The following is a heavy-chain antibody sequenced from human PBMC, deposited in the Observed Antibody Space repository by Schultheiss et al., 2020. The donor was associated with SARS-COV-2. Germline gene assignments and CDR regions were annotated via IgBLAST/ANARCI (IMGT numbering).Heavy chain of an antibody. CDR3: VRGALAGPFDY. Sequence: GGSLRLSCAASGFTFSSYAMHWVRQAPGKGLEWVSGINWNGGRIGYVDSVKGRFTISRDNAKDSLFLQMNSLRAEDTALYFCVRGALAGPFDYWGQGISVTVSS. J-gene: IGHJ4*02. CDR1: GFTFSSYA. V-gene: IGHV3-20*04. D-gene: IGHD6-19*01. CDR2: INWNGGRI.